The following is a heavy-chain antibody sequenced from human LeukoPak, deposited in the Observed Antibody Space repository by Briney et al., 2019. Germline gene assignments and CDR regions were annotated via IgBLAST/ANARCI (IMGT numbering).Heavy chain of an antibody. D-gene: IGHD3-3*01. Sequence: ASVKVSCKASGGTFSSYAISWVRQAPGQGLEWMGWISAYNGNTNYAQKLQGRVTMTTDTSTSTAYMELRSLRSDDTAVYYCAREVWSALIDYWGQGTLVTVSS. J-gene: IGHJ4*02. CDR3: AREVWSALIDY. V-gene: IGHV1-18*01. CDR1: GGTFSSYA. CDR2: ISAYNGNT.